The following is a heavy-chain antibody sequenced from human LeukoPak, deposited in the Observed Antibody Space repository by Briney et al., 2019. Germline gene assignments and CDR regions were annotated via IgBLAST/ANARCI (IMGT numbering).Heavy chain of an antibody. Sequence: ASVKVSCKASGYTFTSYGISWVRQAPGQGLEWMGWISAYNGNTNYAQKLQGRVTMTTDTSTSTAYMELRSLRSDDTAVYYCARKRIVVVPAAIYPRRNWFDPWGQGTLVTVSS. CDR1: GYTFTSYG. D-gene: IGHD2-2*01. J-gene: IGHJ5*02. V-gene: IGHV1-18*04. CDR3: ARKRIVVVPAAIYPRRNWFDP. CDR2: ISAYNGNT.